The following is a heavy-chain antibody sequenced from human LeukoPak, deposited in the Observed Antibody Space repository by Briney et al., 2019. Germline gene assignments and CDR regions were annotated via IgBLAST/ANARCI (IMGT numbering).Heavy chain of an antibody. CDR3: ARGRLWLRGNWFDP. J-gene: IGHJ5*02. V-gene: IGHV4-34*01. CDR2: INHSGST. CDR1: GGSFSGYY. D-gene: IGHD5-18*01. Sequence: PSETLSLTCAVYGGSFSGYYWSWIRQPPGKGLEWIGEINHSGSTNYNPSLKSRVTISVDTSKNQFSLKLSSVTAAHTAVYYCARGRLWLRGNWFDPWGQGTLVTVSS.